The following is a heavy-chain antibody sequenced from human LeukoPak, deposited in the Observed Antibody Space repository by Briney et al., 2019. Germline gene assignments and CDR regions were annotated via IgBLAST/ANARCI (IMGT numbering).Heavy chain of an antibody. D-gene: IGHD3-16*01. CDR1: GFTFSGFG. J-gene: IGHJ6*03. CDR2: ISSSGSST. V-gene: IGHV3-23*01. Sequence: GGSLRLSCAASGFTFSGFGISSVREAPGTGREWFSAISSSGSSTYYADSVKGRFTISRDKSKNTLYLQMNSLRAEDTAVYYCAKCSGGYYYYMDVWGKGTTVTISS. CDR3: AKCSGGYYYYMDV.